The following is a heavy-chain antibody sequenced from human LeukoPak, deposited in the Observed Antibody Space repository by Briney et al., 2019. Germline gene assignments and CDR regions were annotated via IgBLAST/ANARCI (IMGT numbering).Heavy chain of an antibody. V-gene: IGHV1-2*02. CDR1: GYTFTGYY. D-gene: IGHD1-26*01. Sequence: AASVKVSCKASGYTFTGYYMHWVRQAPGQGLEWMGWINPNSGGTNYAQKFQGRVTMTRDTSISTAYMELSRLRSDDTAVYYCARVSLPGGLIVGANNINWFDPWGQGTLVTVSS. CDR3: ARVSLPGGLIVGANNINWFDP. J-gene: IGHJ5*02. CDR2: INPNSGGT.